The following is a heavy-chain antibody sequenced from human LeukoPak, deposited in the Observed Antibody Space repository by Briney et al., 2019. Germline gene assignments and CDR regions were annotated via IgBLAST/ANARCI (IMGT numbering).Heavy chain of an antibody. CDR3: ARDTANYYYDSSGYYFDY. CDR1: GYTFTSYS. D-gene: IGHD3-22*01. Sequence: ASVKVSCKASGYTFTSYSISWARQAPGQGLEWMGIINPRGGSTSYAQKFQGRVTMTRDTSTSTVYMELSSLRSEDTAVYYCARDTANYYYDSSGYYFDYWGQGTLVTVSS. V-gene: IGHV1-46*01. J-gene: IGHJ4*02. CDR2: INPRGGST.